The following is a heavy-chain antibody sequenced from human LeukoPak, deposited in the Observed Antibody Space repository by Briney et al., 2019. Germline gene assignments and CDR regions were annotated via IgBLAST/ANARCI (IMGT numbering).Heavy chain of an antibody. CDR1: GGSFSGYY. CDR3: ARGGIAARASFDY. V-gene: IGHV4-31*11. CDR2: IYYSGST. J-gene: IGHJ4*02. Sequence: SETLSLTCAVYGGSFSGYYWSSIRQHPGKGLEWIGYIYYSGSTYYNPSLKSRVTISVDTSKNQFSLKLSSVTAADTAVYYCARGGIAARASFDYWGQGTLVTVSS. D-gene: IGHD6-6*01.